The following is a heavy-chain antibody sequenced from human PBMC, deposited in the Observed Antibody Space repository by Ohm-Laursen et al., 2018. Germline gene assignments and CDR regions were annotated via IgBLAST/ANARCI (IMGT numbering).Heavy chain of an antibody. CDR2: IYYSEST. CDR1: GGPVRSYDYY. CDR3: ARQEGYCSSTSCYEVWFDP. Sequence: TLSLTCTVSGGPVRSYDYYWSWVRQPPGKGLEWIGYIYYSESTNYNPSLKNRVTISVDTSKNQSSLMLSSVTAADTAVYYCARQEGYCSSTSCYEVWFDPWGQGTLVTVSS. J-gene: IGHJ5*02. D-gene: IGHD2-2*01. V-gene: IGHV4-61*08.